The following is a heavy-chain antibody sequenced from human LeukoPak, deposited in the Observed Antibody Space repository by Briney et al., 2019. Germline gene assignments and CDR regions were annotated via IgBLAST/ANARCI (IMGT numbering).Heavy chain of an antibody. J-gene: IGHJ4*02. CDR2: IWYDGSNK. CDR3: ARGDIVVVPAADY. D-gene: IGHD2-2*01. Sequence: GGSLRLSCTASGFTFSSYAMSWVRQAPGKGLEWVAVIWYDGSNKYYADSVKGRFTISRDNSKNTLYLQMNSLRAEDTAVYYCARGDIVVVPAADYWGQGTLVTVSS. CDR1: GFTFSSYA. V-gene: IGHV3-33*08.